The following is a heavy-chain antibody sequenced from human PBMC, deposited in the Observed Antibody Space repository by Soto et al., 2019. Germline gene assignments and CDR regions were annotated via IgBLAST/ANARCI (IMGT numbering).Heavy chain of an antibody. V-gene: IGHV4-61*03. D-gene: IGHD3-22*01. J-gene: IGHJ2*01. CDR2: IFYTGVT. CDR3: VRVLDSSWYADL. Sequence: WTWIRQAPGTGLEYIGYIFYTGVTNYNPSLSSRVTISLDTSKNHFSLKLNSMTAADTAVYYCVRVLDSSWYADLWGRGTLVT.